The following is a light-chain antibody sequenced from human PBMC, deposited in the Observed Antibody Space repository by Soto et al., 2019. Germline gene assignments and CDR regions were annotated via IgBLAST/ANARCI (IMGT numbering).Light chain of an antibody. V-gene: IGKV1-5*03. J-gene: IGKJ1*01. CDR3: QQYGSSSPWT. CDR1: QSISSW. Sequence: DIQMTQSPSTLSASVGDRVTITCRASQSISSWLAWYQQKPGRAPKLLIYKASSSETGVPSRFSGSGSGTEFTLIISSLQPDDFASYYCQQYGSSSPWTFGQGTKVEIK. CDR2: KAS.